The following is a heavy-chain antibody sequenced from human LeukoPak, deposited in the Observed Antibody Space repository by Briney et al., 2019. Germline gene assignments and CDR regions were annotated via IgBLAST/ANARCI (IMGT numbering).Heavy chain of an antibody. CDR1: GFTLSRYG. CDR2: ISSSGENT. CDR3: AKDRLPYDP. J-gene: IGHJ5*02. V-gene: IGHV3-23*01. Sequence: PSGSLTFTCAASGFTLSRYGMSWVRQAPGKGLEWVSAISSSGENTWYAHPEKGQFTISRDNSRNMLYVQMNSLRAEDTAVYYCAKDRLPYDPWGQGTDITVSS.